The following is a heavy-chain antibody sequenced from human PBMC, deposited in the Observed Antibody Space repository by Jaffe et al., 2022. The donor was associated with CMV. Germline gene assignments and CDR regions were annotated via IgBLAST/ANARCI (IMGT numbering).Heavy chain of an antibody. J-gene: IGHJ6*03. Sequence: QVQLVQSGAEVKKPGASVKVSCKASGYTFTGYYMHWVRQAPGQGLEWMGWINPNSGGTNYAQKFQGWVTMTRDTSISTAYMELSRLRSDDTAVYYCARARCSSTSCLTGYYYYMDVWGKGTTVTVSS. CDR2: INPNSGGT. V-gene: IGHV1-2*04. D-gene: IGHD2-2*01. CDR3: ARARCSSTSCLTGYYYYMDV. CDR1: GYTFTGYY.